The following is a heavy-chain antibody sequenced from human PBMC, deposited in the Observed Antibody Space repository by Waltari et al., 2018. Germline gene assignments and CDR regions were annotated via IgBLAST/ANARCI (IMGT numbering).Heavy chain of an antibody. CDR3: ARTFSGGRYYLDY. D-gene: IGHD6-19*01. Sequence: EVQLVESGGTLVQPGGSRRLSCAVSGFSFRSYSMNWVRQSPGKGLEWIAYMISSTNAMYYADSVKGRFTISRDNAKNSLLLQMNNLRAEDTAVYFCARTFSGGRYYLDYWGQGTLVTVSS. J-gene: IGHJ4*02. CDR2: MISSTNAM. V-gene: IGHV3-48*04. CDR1: GFSFRSYS.